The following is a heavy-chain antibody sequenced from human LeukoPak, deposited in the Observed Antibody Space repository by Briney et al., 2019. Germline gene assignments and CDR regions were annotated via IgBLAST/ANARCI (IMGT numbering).Heavy chain of an antibody. V-gene: IGHV4-59*01. CDR2: IYYSGST. D-gene: IGHD3-10*01. CDR3: ARGSGSYYNVIYYYYYMDV. CDR1: GGSISSYY. Sequence: PSETLSLTCTVSGGSISSYYWSWIRQPPGKGLEWIGYIYYSGSTNYNPSLKSRVTISVDTSKNQFSLKLSSVTAADTAVYYCARGSGSYYNVIYYYYYMDVWGKGTTVTVSS. J-gene: IGHJ6*03.